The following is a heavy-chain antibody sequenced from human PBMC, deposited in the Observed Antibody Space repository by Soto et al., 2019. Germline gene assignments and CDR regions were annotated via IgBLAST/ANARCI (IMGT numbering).Heavy chain of an antibody. J-gene: IGHJ2*01. D-gene: IGHD3-22*01. V-gene: IGHV1-69*06. CDR3: ASAAGYHYDSSGYQYRYCDL. Sequence: QVQLVQSGAEVRKPGSSVKVSCKVSGGTFSSYAISWVRQAPGQGLEWMGGIIPMFGTPNYAQKFQGRVTITAYKSTNTAYMEVTSLKSVDTSVYYCASAAGYHYDSSGYQYRYCDLWGRGTLGTVPS. CDR2: IIPMFGTP. CDR1: GGTFSSYA.